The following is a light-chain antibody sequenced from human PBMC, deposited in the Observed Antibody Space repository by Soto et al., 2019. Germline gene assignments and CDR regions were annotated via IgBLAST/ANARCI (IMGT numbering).Light chain of an antibody. V-gene: IGLV1-44*01. CDR1: SSNIGSNI. Sequence: QSVLTQPPSASGTPGQRVTISCSGSSSNIGSNIVNWYQQLPGTAPKLLIYNNNERPSGVPDRFSGSKSGTSASLAISGLQSEDEADYFCAAWDDSLDGIWVFGGGTKLTVL. J-gene: IGLJ3*02. CDR3: AAWDDSLDGIWV. CDR2: NNN.